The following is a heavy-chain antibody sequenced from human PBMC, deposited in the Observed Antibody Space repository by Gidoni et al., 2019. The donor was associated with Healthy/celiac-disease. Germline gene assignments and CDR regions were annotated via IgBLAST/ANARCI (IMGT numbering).Heavy chain of an antibody. D-gene: IGHD6-13*01. CDR1: GYTFTGYY. CDR2: INPNSGGT. Sequence: QLQLVQSGDEVKKPGASVTVSCKASGYTFTGYYRPWVRQAPGQGLEWMGWINPNSGGTNYAQKFQGSGTMTRDTSISTAYMELSRLRSDDTAVYYCARDPGGAAAGTADYWGQGTLVTVSS. V-gene: IGHV1-2*02. CDR3: ARDPGGAAAGTADY. J-gene: IGHJ4*02.